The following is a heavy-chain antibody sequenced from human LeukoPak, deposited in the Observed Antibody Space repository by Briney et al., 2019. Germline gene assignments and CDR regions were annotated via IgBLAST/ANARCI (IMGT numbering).Heavy chain of an antibody. J-gene: IGHJ6*03. D-gene: IGHD5-12*01. Sequence: PGGTLRLSCAASGFTFSSYGMSWVRQAPGKGLEWVSAISGSGGSTYYADSVKGRFTISRDNSKNTLYLQMNSLRADDTAVYYCARDHTGYEYGSFTYHYQYMDVWGKGTTVTVSS. CDR2: ISGSGGST. V-gene: IGHV3-23*01. CDR3: ARDHTGYEYGSFTYHYQYMDV. CDR1: GFTFSSYG.